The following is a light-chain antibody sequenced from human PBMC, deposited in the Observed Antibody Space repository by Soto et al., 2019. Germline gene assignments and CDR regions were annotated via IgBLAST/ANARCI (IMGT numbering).Light chain of an antibody. CDR1: SSDVGGYKF. V-gene: IGLV2-14*01. CDR3: SSHTSSSLYV. J-gene: IGLJ1*01. CDR2: EVN. Sequence: QSALTQPASVSGSPGQSITISCTGTSSDVGGYKFVSWYQHHPGKAPKLMIYEVNNRPSGVSNRFSGSKSGTTASLTISGLQAEDEADYYCSSHTSSSLYVFGTGTKLTVL.